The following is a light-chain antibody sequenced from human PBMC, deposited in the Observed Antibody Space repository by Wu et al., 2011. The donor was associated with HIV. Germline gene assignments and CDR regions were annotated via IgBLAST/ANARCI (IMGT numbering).Light chain of an antibody. CDR3: QQYGSSSYT. Sequence: EIVLTQSPDTLSLSPGERATLSCRASQTVGNSYSAWYQQKPGQAPRLLIFDTSNRAIGIPDRFSGSGSGTDFTLTISRLEPEDFAVYYCQQYGSSSYTFGQGTKRGDQ. CDR2: DTS. J-gene: IGKJ2*01. CDR1: QTVGNSY. V-gene: IGKV3-20*01.